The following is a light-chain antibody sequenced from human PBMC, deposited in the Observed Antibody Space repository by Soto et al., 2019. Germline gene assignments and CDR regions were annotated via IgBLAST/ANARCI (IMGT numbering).Light chain of an antibody. Sequence: EIVMTQSPATLSVSPGERATLSCRASQSVSSNLAWYQQKPGQAPRLLIYGASTRATGIPARFSGSGSGTEFTLTISSLQSEDFAVYYCQEYNNWPPPITCGRGTRLEIK. CDR2: GAS. J-gene: IGKJ5*01. CDR1: QSVSSN. CDR3: QEYNNWPPPIT. V-gene: IGKV3-15*01.